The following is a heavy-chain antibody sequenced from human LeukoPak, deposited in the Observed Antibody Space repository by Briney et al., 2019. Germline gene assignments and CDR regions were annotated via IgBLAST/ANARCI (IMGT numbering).Heavy chain of an antibody. Sequence: GGALRLSCAGSGFTFNNYAMNWVRQTPGKGVEWISYFSSGDTTRDYADSVKGRFTISRDDAKNSLYLQMNSLRAEDTAVYYCARFNLGWFDPWGQGTLVTVSS. D-gene: IGHD1-14*01. CDR3: ARFNLGWFDP. J-gene: IGHJ5*02. CDR2: FSSGDTTR. V-gene: IGHV3-48*01. CDR1: GFTFNNYA.